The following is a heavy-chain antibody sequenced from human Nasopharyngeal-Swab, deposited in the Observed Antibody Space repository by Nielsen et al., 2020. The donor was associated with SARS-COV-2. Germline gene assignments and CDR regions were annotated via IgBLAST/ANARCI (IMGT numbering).Heavy chain of an antibody. Sequence: GESLKISCATSGFTFRIYGMHWVRQAPGKGLEWVAVTSFDGSNKSYADSVKGRFTISKDYAQNTLYPHMNSLRAEDTAVYYCAKGLRVGSAYYFYYYMDVWGKGTTVTVSS. V-gene: IGHV3-30*05. J-gene: IGHJ6*03. CDR3: AKGLRVGSAYYFYYYMDV. CDR1: GFTFRIYG. CDR2: TSFDGSNK. D-gene: IGHD1-26*01.